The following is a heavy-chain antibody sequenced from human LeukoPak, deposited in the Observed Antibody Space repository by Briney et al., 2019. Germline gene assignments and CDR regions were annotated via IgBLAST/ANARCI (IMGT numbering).Heavy chain of an antibody. CDR2: IKPDGSEK. J-gene: IGHJ1*01. CDR1: GFSFSYYW. V-gene: IGHV3-7*03. Sequence: GGSLRLSCAASGFSFSYYWMSWVRQAPGKGLEWVANIKPDGSEKYYVDSVKGRFTISRDNAKNSLYLEMNNLGAEDTAVYYCATKAYCGGDCHSRHFQHWGQGTLVTVSS. D-gene: IGHD2-21*02. CDR3: ATKAYCGGDCHSRHFQH.